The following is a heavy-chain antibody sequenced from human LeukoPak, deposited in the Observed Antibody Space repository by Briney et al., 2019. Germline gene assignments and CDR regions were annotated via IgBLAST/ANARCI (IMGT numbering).Heavy chain of an antibody. CDR3: ARVPYYDILTGYHFDY. CDR2: ISYDGSNK. CDR1: GFTFSSYA. J-gene: IGHJ4*02. Sequence: PGGSLRLSCAASGFTFSSYAMHWVRQAPGKGLEWVAVISYDGSNKYYADSVKGRFTISRDNSKNTLYLQMNSLRAEDTAVYYCARVPYYDILTGYHFDYWGQGTLVTVSS. D-gene: IGHD3-9*01. V-gene: IGHV3-30-3*01.